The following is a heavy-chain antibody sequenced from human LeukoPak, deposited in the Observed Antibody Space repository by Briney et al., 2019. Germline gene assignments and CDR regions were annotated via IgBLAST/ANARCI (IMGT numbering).Heavy chain of an antibody. CDR3: ARASAAGTHLDY. CDR1: GGSISSVGYY. Sequence: PSDTLSLTCTVSGGSISSVGYYWSWIRQHPGKGLEWIGYIYYSGSTYYNPSLKSRVTIFVDTSKNQFSLKLSSVTAADTAVYYYARASAAGTHLDYWGQGTLVTVSS. CDR2: IYYSGST. J-gene: IGHJ4*02. V-gene: IGHV4-31*03. D-gene: IGHD6-13*01.